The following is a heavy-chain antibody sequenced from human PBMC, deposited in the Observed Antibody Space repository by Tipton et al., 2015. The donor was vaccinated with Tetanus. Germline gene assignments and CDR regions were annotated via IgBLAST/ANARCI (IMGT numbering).Heavy chain of an antibody. J-gene: IGHJ6*02. CDR1: GGSISSSSYY. CDR3: ASSRFYYYYGMDV. Sequence: TLSLTCTVSGGSISSSSYYWGWIRQPPGKGLEWIGSIYYSGSTYYNPSLKSRVTISVDTSKNQFSLKLSSVTAADTAVYYCASSRFYYYYGMDVWGQGTTVTVSS. V-gene: IGHV4-39*07. CDR2: IYYSGST.